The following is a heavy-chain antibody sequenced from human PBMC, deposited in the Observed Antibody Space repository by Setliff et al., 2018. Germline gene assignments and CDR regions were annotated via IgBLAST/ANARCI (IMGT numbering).Heavy chain of an antibody. CDR1: GGTFRNYG. CDR2: TIPIFGTT. CDR3: VREGVDSRSSTDYRYYMDV. D-gene: IGHD3-22*01. V-gene: IGHV1-69*13. J-gene: IGHJ6*03. Sequence: SVKVSCKASGGTFRNYGISWVRQAPGQGLEWMGGTIPIFGTTDYAQKFRGRVTIIADESTSTAFMQLSSLRSEDTAVYYCVREGVDSRSSTDYRYYMDVWGKGTTVTVSS.